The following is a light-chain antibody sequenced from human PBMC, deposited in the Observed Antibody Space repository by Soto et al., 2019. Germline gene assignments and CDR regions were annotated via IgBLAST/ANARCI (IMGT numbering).Light chain of an antibody. CDR2: AAS. J-gene: IGKJ2*01. V-gene: IGKV3-11*01. CDR3: QQRSNWPPT. CDR1: QSVSIY. Sequence: EIVLTQSPATLSLSPGERAALSCRASQSVSIYLAWYQQKPGQAPRLLIYAASNRATGIPARFSGSGSGTAFTLTISSLEPEDFAVYYCQQRSNWPPTFGQGTKLEIK.